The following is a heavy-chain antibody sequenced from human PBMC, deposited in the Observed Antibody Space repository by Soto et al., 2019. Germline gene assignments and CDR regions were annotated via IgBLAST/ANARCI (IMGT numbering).Heavy chain of an antibody. V-gene: IGHV3-30*18. D-gene: IGHD5-12*01. CDR2: ISYDGSNK. CDR1: GFTFSSYG. CDR3: AKQGYNVDIVATTYYYYGMDV. J-gene: IGHJ6*02. Sequence: GGSLRLSCAASGFTFSSYGMHWVRQAPGKGLEWVAVISYDGSNKYYADSVKGRFTISRDNSKNTLYLQMNSLRAEDTAVYYCAKQGYNVDIVATTYYYYGMDVWGQGTTVTVSS.